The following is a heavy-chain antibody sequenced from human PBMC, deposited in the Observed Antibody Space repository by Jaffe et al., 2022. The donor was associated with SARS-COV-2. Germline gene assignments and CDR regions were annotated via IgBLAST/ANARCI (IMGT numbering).Heavy chain of an antibody. V-gene: IGHV1-24*01. Sequence: QVQLVQSGAEVKKPGASVKVSCKVSGYTLTELSMHWVRQAPGKGLEWMGGFDPEDGETIYAQKFQGRVTMTEDTSTDTAYMELSSLRSEDTAVYYCATLEYEAAAERVYYYYGMDVWGQGTTVTVSS. D-gene: IGHD6-13*01. CDR2: FDPEDGET. CDR1: GYTLTELS. CDR3: ATLEYEAAAERVYYYYGMDV. J-gene: IGHJ6*02.